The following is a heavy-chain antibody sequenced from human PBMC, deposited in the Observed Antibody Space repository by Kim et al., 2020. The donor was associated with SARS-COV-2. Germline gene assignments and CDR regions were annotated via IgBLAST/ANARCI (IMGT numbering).Heavy chain of an antibody. J-gene: IGHJ4*02. D-gene: IGHD5-18*01. CDR2: ISADSDYT. V-gene: IGHV1-18*04. Sequence: ASVKVSCKASGYTFTSYGITWVRQAPGQGLEWMGWISADSDYTNYAQDLQGRVTMTTDTSTSTAYMELRSLRSDDTAVYYCARDRRYNYGFGSDYWGQGTLVTVSS. CDR1: GYTFTSYG. CDR3: ARDRRYNYGFGSDY.